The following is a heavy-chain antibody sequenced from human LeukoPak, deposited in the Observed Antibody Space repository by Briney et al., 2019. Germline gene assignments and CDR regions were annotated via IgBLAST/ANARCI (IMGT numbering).Heavy chain of an antibody. CDR3: ARGGGLTYNWFDP. V-gene: IGHV4-34*01. D-gene: IGHD4/OR15-4a*01. J-gene: IGHJ5*02. Sequence: TSETLSLTCAVYGGSFSGYYWSWIRQPPGKGLEWIGEINHSGSTNYNPSLKSRVTISVDTSKNQFSLKLSSVTAADTAVYYCARGGGLTYNWFDPWGQGTLVTVSS. CDR2: INHSGST. CDR1: GGSFSGYY.